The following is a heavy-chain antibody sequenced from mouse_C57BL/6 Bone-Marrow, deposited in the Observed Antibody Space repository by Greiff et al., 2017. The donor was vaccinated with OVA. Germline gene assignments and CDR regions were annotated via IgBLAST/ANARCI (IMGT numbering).Heavy chain of an antibody. J-gene: IGHJ2*01. CDR2: IYPRSGNT. V-gene: IGHV1-81*01. CDR3: ARWVGYFDY. CDR1: GFTFTSYG. D-gene: IGHD1-1*01. Sequence: VQLLQSGAELARPGASVKLSCTASGFTFTSYGISWVKQRTGQGLEWIGEIYPRSGNTYYNEKFKGKATLTADKSSSTAYMELRSLTSEDSAVYFGARWVGYFDYWGQGTTLTVSS.